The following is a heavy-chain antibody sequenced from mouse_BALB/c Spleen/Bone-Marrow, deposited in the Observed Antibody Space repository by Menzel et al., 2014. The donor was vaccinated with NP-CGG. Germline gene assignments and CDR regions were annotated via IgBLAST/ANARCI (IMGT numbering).Heavy chain of an antibody. V-gene: IGHV5-12-1*01. Sequence: EVMLVESRGGLVKPGGSLKLSCAASGFAFSSYDMSWVRQTPEKRLEWVAYISSGGGSTYYADTVKGRFTISRDNAKNTLYLQMSSLKSEDTAMYYCARQILRGFGYWGQGTPVTVSA. CDR2: ISSGGGST. CDR3: ARQILRGFGY. D-gene: IGHD1-1*01. J-gene: IGHJ3*02. CDR1: GFAFSSYD.